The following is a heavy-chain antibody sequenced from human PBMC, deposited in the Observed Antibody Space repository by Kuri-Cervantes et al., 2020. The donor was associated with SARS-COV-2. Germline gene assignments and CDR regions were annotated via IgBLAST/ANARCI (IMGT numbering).Heavy chain of an antibody. V-gene: IGHV4-61*02. D-gene: IGHD6-13*01. CDR3: ARDRIGIAAAGTSHWFDP. Sequence: SCTVSGGSISSGSYYWSWIRQPAGKGLEWIGRIYTSGSTNYNPSLKSRVTISVDTSKNQFSLKLSSVTAAETAVYYCARDRIGIAAAGTSHWFDPWGQGTLVTVSS. CDR2: IYTSGST. CDR1: GGSISSGSYY. J-gene: IGHJ5*02.